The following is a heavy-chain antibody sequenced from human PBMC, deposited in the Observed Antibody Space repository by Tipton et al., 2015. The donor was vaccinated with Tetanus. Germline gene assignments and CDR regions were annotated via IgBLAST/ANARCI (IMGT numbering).Heavy chain of an antibody. J-gene: IGHJ4*02. V-gene: IGHV4-39*01. CDR1: GGSISSSSYY. CDR3: ARRIAGYFDY. D-gene: IGHD2-15*01. Sequence: LRLSCTVSGGSISSSSYYWGWIRQPPGKGLEWIGSIYYSGSTYYNPSLKSRVTISVDTSKNHFSLKLSSVTAADTAVYYCARRIAGYFDYWGQGTLVTVSS. CDR2: IYYSGST.